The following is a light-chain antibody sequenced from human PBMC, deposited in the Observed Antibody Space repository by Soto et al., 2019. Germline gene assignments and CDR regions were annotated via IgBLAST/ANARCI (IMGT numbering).Light chain of an antibody. CDR1: QSVSNF. J-gene: IGKJ5*01. V-gene: IGKV3-11*01. Sequence: EIVLTQSPATLSLSPGERATLSCRASQSVSNFLAWYQQKPGQAPRLLIYDASNRATGIPVRFSGSGSGTGFTLTIRSLEPEAFGLYYGEARSYWFTFGQGTRLESK. CDR3: EARSYWFT. CDR2: DAS.